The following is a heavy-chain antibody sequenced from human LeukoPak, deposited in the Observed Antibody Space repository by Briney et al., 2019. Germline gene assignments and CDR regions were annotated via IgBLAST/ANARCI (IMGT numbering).Heavy chain of an antibody. CDR2: ISGSST. V-gene: IGHV3-23*01. D-gene: IGHD6-13*01. CDR3: AKGVSSLTFSFDY. CDR1: GFTFSNYA. J-gene: IGHJ4*02. Sequence: GWSLRLSCAASGFTFSNYAMSWVRQAPGKGLEWVSSISGSSTYYADSVKGRFTISRDNSKNTLYLQMNSLRAEDTAIYYCAKGVSSLTFSFDYWGQGTLVTVSS.